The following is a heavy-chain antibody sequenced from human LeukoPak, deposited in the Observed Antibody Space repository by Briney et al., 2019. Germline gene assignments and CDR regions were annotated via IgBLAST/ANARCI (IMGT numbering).Heavy chain of an antibody. CDR1: GFRFRSYG. Sequence: PGGSLRLSCAASGFRFRSYGMNWVRQAPGKGLEWVSCISSSDGTIYYADSVKGRFTISRDNAKNSLYLQMNSLRAGDTAVYYCARTREMATISYFDYWGQGTLVTVSS. D-gene: IGHD5-24*01. CDR3: ARTREMATISYFDY. V-gene: IGHV3-48*04. J-gene: IGHJ4*02. CDR2: ISSSDGTI.